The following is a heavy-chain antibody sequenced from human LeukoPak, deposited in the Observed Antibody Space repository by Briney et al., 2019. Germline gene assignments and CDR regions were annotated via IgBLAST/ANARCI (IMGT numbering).Heavy chain of an antibody. J-gene: IGHJ6*02. CDR1: RGTFSTYA. V-gene: IGHV1-69*13. D-gene: IGHD3-3*01. CDR2: LIPIFGTA. Sequence: GASVKDSCKASRGTFSTYAISWVRQAPGQGLEWMGGLIPIFGTANYAQKFQGRVTITADESTSTAYMELSSLRSEDTAVYYCARDVGDFWSGRYAATMDVWGQGTTVTVSS. CDR3: ARDVGDFWSGRYAATMDV.